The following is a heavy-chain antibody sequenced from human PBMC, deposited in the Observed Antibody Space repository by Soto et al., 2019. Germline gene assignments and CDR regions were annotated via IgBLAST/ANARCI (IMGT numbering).Heavy chain of an antibody. CDR1: GGSVTSYY. J-gene: IGHJ5*02. CDR2: IYYSGTA. D-gene: IGHD3-10*01. CDR3: ARVRRDYGSGGTIDP. Sequence: PSETLALTCTVSGGSVTSYYWSWIRQPPGKGLEWIGYIYYSGTANYNPSLKSRVTISVDTSKNQFSLKLSAVTAADTAVYYCARVRRDYGSGGTIDPWGQGTLVTVSS. V-gene: IGHV4-59*02.